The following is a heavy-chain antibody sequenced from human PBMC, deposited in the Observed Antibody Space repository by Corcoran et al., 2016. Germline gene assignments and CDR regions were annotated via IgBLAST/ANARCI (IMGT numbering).Heavy chain of an antibody. Sequence: QVQLVQSGAEVKKPGSSVKVSCKASGGTFSSYAISWVRQAPGQGLEWMGGIITIFGTANYAQKFQGRVTITADESTSTSYMDLSSLRSEDTAVYYCARDWGYGSSTGCYEGGMDVWGQGTTVTVSS. CDR1: GGTFSSYA. CDR2: IITIFGTA. CDR3: ARDWGYGSSTGCYEGGMDV. V-gene: IGHV1-69*01. D-gene: IGHD2-2*01. J-gene: IGHJ6*02.